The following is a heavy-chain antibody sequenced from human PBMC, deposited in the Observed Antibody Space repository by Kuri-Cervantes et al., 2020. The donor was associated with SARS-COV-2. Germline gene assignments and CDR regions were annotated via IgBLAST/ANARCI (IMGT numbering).Heavy chain of an antibody. V-gene: IGHV6-1*01. D-gene: IGHD6-6*01. Sequence: LRLSCAISGDSVSSNSAAWNWIRQSPSRGLEWLGRTYYRSKWYNDYAVSVKSRITINPDTSKNQFSLQLNSVTPEDTAVYYCARGERIAARPSYGMDVWGQGNTVNVSS. CDR2: TYYRSKWYN. CDR3: ARGERIAARPSYGMDV. CDR1: GDSVSSNSAA. J-gene: IGHJ6*02.